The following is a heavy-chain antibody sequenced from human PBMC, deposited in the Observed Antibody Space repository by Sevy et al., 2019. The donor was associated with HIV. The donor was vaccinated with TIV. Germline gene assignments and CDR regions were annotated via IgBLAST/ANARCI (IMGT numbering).Heavy chain of an antibody. D-gene: IGHD6-13*01. J-gene: IGHJ3*02. Sequence: GGSLRLSCAASGFTFSSFAMHWVRQAPGKGLEWVSVISADSKNNYYADSVKGRFTISRDNSKNTLYLLMTSLRIEDTAVYHCARPMYSTSWYDAFDIWGQGTVVTVSS. CDR2: ISADSKNN. V-gene: IGHV3-30*04. CDR1: GFTFSSFA. CDR3: ARPMYSTSWYDAFDI.